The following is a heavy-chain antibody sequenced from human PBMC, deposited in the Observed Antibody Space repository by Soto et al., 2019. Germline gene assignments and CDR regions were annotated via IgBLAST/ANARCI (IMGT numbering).Heavy chain of an antibody. V-gene: IGHV1-69*01. J-gene: IGHJ6*04. CDR3: SRGLYYHYGRHV. D-gene: IGHD6-19*01. Sequence: QVQLVQSGAEVKKPGSSVKVSCKASGGTFSSYAISWVRQAPGQGLAWMGGIIPIVGTATYAQKFQGRVTITADESTSTPDMEVGSLSAGGTALYYRSRGLYYHYGRHVWGEGTTVTVSS. CDR2: IIPIVGTA. CDR1: GGTFSSYA.